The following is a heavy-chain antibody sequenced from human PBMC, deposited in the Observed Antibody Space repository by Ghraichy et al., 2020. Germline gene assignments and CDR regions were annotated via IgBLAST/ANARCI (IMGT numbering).Heavy chain of an antibody. Sequence: ASVKVSCKASGYTFTGYYMHWVRQAPGQGLEWMGWINPNSGGTNYAQKFQGWVTMTRDTSISTAYMELSRLRSDDTAVYYCARDRGMNSGRIYDSSGYVGFSLDYWGQGTLVTVSS. CDR2: INPNSGGT. CDR1: GYTFTGYY. D-gene: IGHD3-22*01. J-gene: IGHJ4*02. V-gene: IGHV1-2*04. CDR3: ARDRGMNSGRIYDSSGYVGFSLDY.